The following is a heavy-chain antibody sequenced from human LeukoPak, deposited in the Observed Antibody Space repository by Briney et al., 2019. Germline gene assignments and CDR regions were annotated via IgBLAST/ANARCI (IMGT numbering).Heavy chain of an antibody. D-gene: IGHD3-16*01. V-gene: IGHV3-7*01. CDR2: IRQNGNEK. J-gene: IGHJ5*02. CDR1: GGSISSYY. CDR3: ARLLGESTIYDL. Sequence: ETLSLTCTVSGGSISSYYWSWIRQPPGKGLEWVASIRQNGNEKYYVESVKGRFIISRDNAENSLSLQMNSLREEDSATYYCARLLGESTIYDLWGQGTLVTVSS.